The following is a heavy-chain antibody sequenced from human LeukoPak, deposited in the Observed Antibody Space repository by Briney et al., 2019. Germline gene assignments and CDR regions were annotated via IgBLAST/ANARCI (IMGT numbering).Heavy chain of an antibody. J-gene: IGHJ4*02. Sequence: PGRSLRLSCAASGFTFDGYAMHWVRQTPGKGLEWVSGISWNSVTIAYADSVKGRFTMSRDNAKNSLYLQMNSLRTDDMALYYCARADSSDRAFDYWGQGTLVTVSS. CDR1: GFTFDGYA. V-gene: IGHV3-9*03. CDR2: ISWNSVTI. D-gene: IGHD6-19*01. CDR3: ARADSSDRAFDY.